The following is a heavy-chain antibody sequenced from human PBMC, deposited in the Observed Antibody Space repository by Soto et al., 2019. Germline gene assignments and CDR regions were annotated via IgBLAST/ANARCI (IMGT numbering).Heavy chain of an antibody. D-gene: IGHD3-10*01. CDR1: EFTSGNFA. CDR3: VNVLFRGSGGIRVCNTVWAF. Sequence: AAAEFTSGNFALSRVRQEKGKGMQCVSTGSGNGLSTYYADSVKGRCTISRDNSRNTLYLQMNTLRAENTALYFCVNVLFRGSGGIRVCNTVWAFWVNGSSVTGTS. CDR2: GSGNGLST. V-gene: IGHV3-23*01. J-gene: IGHJ6*04.